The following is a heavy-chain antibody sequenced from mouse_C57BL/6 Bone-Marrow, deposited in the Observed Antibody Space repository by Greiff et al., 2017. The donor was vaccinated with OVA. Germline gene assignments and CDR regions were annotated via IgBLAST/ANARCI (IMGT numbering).Heavy chain of an antibody. V-gene: IGHV3-6*01. J-gene: IGHJ2*01. Sequence: EVKLEESGPGLVKPSQSLSLTCSVTGYSITSGYYWNWIRQFPGNKLEWMGYISYDGSNNYNPSLKNRISITRDTSKNQFFLKLNSVTTEDTATYYCARGHYGSSPYFDYWGQGTTLTVSS. CDR1: GYSITSGYY. CDR3: ARGHYGSSPYFDY. CDR2: ISYDGSN. D-gene: IGHD1-1*01.